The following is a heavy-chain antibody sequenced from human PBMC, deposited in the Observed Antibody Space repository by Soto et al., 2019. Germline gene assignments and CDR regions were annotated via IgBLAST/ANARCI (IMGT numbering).Heavy chain of an antibody. J-gene: IGHJ4*02. Sequence: QLQVQESGSGLVEPSQTLSLTCTVSDGSISSGGYSWSWIRQPPGKGLEWIWYIYHSGTLYFIPSLKSRVTLSVDRSKNQFSLNLSSVTAADTAVYYCARAPNYGVYIREIYFDYWGQGILVTVSS. CDR3: ARAPNYGVYIREIYFDY. D-gene: IGHD4-17*01. CDR1: DGSISSGGYS. CDR2: IYHSGTL. V-gene: IGHV4-30-2*01.